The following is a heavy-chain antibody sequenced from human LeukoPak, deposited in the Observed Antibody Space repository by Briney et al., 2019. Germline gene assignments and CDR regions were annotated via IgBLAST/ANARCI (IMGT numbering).Heavy chain of an antibody. D-gene: IGHD1-1*01. CDR3: ASNWSDFDY. J-gene: IGHJ4*02. CDR1: GGSISSGGYY. Sequence: KSSQTLSLTCTVSGGSISSGGYYWSWIWQPPGKGLEWIGYIYHSGSTYYNPSLKSRVTISVDRPKNQFSLKLSSVTAADTAVYYCASNWSDFDYWGQGILVTVSS. CDR2: IYHSGST. V-gene: IGHV4-30-2*01.